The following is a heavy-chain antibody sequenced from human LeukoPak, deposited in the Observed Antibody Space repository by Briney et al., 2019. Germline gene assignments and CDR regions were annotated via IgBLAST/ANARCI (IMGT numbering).Heavy chain of an antibody. V-gene: IGHV5-10-1*01. CDR1: GYSFTSYW. Sequence: HGESLKISCKGSGYSFTSYWISWVRQMPGKGLEWMGRIDPSDSYTNYSPSFQGHVTISADKSISTAYPQWSSLKASDTAMYYCARIQKDSSSWYVMYYWGQGTLVTVSS. CDR3: ARIQKDSSSWYVMYY. J-gene: IGHJ4*02. CDR2: IDPSDSYT. D-gene: IGHD6-13*01.